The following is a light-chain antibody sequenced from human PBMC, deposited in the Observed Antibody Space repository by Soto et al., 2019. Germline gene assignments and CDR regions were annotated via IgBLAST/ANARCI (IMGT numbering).Light chain of an antibody. Sequence: DIQMTQSPSSLSASVGDRVTITCQASQDISNYLHWYQQKPGKAPKLLIYDASNLETGVPSRFSGSGSGTDFTLTISSLQPEDIATYYCQQYDNLPLTFCGGTKVEIK. CDR2: DAS. CDR3: QQYDNLPLT. J-gene: IGKJ4*01. CDR1: QDISNY. V-gene: IGKV1-33*01.